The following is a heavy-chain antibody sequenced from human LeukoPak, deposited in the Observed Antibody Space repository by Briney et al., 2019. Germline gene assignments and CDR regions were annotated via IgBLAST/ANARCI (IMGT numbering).Heavy chain of an antibody. Sequence: PSETLSLTCTVSGGSISSYYWSWIRQPPGKGLEWIGYIYYSGSTNYNPSLKSRVTISVGTSKNQFSLKLSSVTAADTAVYYCARADPLAAAHYWGQGTLVTVSS. CDR1: GGSISSYY. CDR2: IYYSGST. D-gene: IGHD6-13*01. V-gene: IGHV4-59*01. J-gene: IGHJ4*02. CDR3: ARADPLAAAHY.